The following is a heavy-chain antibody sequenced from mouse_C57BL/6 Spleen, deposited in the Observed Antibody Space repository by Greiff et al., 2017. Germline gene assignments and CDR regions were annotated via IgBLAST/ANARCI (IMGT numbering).Heavy chain of an antibody. CDR2: IDPEDGDT. D-gene: IGHD2-4*01. Sequence: VQLQQSGAELVRPGASVKLSCTASGFNIKDYYMHWVKQRPEQGLEWIGRIDPEDGDTEYAPKFQGKATMTADTSSNTAYLQLSSLTSEDTAVYYCTPIYYDYDVFPFAYWGQGTLVTVSA. CDR1: GFNIKDYY. CDR3: TPIYYDYDVFPFAY. V-gene: IGHV14-1*01. J-gene: IGHJ3*01.